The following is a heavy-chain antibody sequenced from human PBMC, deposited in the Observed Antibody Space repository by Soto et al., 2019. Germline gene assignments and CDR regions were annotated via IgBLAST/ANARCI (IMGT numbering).Heavy chain of an antibody. CDR2: ISYDGSNK. CDR3: AKDRMGAGVRGYFDY. V-gene: IGHV3-30*18. CDR1: GFTFSSYG. D-gene: IGHD3-10*01. J-gene: IGHJ4*02. Sequence: QVQLVESGGGVVQPGTSLRLSCAGSGFTFSSYGMDWGRQAPGKGLEWVAVISYDGSNKYYADSVKGRFTISRDNSKNTLDLKMSSVRADDTAVYYCAKDRMGAGVRGYFDYWGQGTLVTVSS.